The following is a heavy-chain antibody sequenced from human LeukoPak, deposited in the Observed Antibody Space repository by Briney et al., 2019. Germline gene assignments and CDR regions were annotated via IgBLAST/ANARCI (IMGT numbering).Heavy chain of an antibody. V-gene: IGHV3-73*01. CDR1: GFTFSGSA. J-gene: IGHJ4*02. CDR3: AKEPPPSSIAVEYYFDY. CDR2: IRSKANSYAT. Sequence: GGSLRLSCAASGFTFSGSAMHWVRQASGKGLEWVGRIRSKANSYATAYAASVKGRFTISRDNSKNTLYLQMNSLRAEDTAVYYCAKEPPPSSIAVEYYFDYWGQGTLVTVSS. D-gene: IGHD6-19*01.